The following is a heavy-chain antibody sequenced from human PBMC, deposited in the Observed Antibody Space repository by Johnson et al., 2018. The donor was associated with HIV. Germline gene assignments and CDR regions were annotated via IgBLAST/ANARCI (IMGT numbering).Heavy chain of an antibody. CDR1: GFPISSYW. Sequence: VQLMESGGGLVQPGGSLRLSCAASGFPISSYWMSWVRQAPGKGLEWVANIKEDGSEKYYVDSVKGRFTISRDNAKNSLYLQMNSLRAEDTAGYYCARDGLEVDAFDIWCQGTMVTVSS. V-gene: IGHV3-7*01. CDR3: ARDGLEVDAFDI. J-gene: IGHJ3*02. CDR2: IKEDGSEK. D-gene: IGHD3-3*01.